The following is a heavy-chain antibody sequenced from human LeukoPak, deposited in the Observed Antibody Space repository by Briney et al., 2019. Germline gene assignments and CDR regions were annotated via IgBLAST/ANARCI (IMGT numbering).Heavy chain of an antibody. D-gene: IGHD1-26*01. CDR2: IRSNVHGGTS. CDR1: GFTFSSYA. V-gene: IGHV3-49*04. CDR3: SRDSWGRPNFDR. J-gene: IGHJ4*02. Sequence: GGSLRLSCAASGFTFSSYAMSWVRQAPGKGLEWVAFIRSNVHGGTSEYAASVKGRFTMSRDDSKSIVYLQMNSLKTEDTGVYYCSRDSWGRPNFDRRGQGTLVTVSS.